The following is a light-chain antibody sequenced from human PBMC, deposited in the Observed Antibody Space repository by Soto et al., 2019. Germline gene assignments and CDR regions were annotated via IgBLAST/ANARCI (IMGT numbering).Light chain of an antibody. Sequence: DIQMTQSPSTLSASVGDRVTITCRASQSISSWLAWYQQKPGKAPKVLIYDASSLESGVPSRFSGSGSGTEFSLTISSLQLDDFATYYCQQYNHYWTFGQGTRVEIK. CDR1: QSISSW. CDR2: DAS. J-gene: IGKJ1*01. CDR3: QQYNHYWT. V-gene: IGKV1-5*01.